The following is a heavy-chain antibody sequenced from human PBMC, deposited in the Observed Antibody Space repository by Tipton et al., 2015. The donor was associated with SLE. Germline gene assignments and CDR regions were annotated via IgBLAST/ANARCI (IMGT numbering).Heavy chain of an antibody. Sequence: SLRLSCAASGFTFSRSDMSWVRQAPGKGLEWVSIISDSGDSTYYADSVKGRFTISRDNSKNTLYLQMHSLRAEDTAVYYCAKDPGTYGGQGTLVTVSS. J-gene: IGHJ4*02. CDR3: AKDPGTY. CDR2: ISDSGDST. D-gene: IGHD1-1*01. V-gene: IGHV3-23*01. CDR1: GFTFSRSD.